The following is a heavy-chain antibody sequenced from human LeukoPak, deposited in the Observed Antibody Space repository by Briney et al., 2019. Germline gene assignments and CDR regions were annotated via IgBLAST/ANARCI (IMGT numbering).Heavy chain of an antibody. CDR2: IWYDGSIK. Sequence: QPGGSLRLSCAASGFTFNTHGMHWVRQAPGKGLEWVAIIWYDGSIKYYSDSVKGRFTISRDNSKNTLNLQMNSLRAEDTAVYYCARDIVAVGDPTQDALDIWGQGTMVTVSS. D-gene: IGHD2-15*01. J-gene: IGHJ3*02. CDR1: GFTFNTHG. V-gene: IGHV3-33*01. CDR3: ARDIVAVGDPTQDALDI.